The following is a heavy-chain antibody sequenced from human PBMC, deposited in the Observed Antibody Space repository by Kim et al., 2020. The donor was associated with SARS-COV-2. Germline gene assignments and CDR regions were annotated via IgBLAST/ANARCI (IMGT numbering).Heavy chain of an antibody. D-gene: IGHD2-2*01. CDR3: AKDICSSASCLYYYYYGMDV. J-gene: IGHJ6*02. CDR1: ASRFEDYA. CDR2: ISADGTNT. Sequence: GGSLRLSCVASASRFEDYAMQWVRQVPGKGLEWISLISADGTNTNYADSVKGRFTVSRDNNKNSVSLQMNSLRKEDTAFYYCAKDICSSASCLYYYYYGMDVWGQGTTVIVSS. V-gene: IGHV3-43*02.